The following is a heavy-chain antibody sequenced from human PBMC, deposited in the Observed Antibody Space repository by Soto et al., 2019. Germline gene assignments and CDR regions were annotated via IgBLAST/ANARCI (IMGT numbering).Heavy chain of an antibody. CDR3: ARSKSGSPRYYYYGMDV. CDR2: IYYSGST. D-gene: IGHD3-3*01. J-gene: IGHJ6*02. Sequence: PSETLSLTCTVSGGSIISYYCIFIRHPPVKGLEWIGYIYYSGSTNYNPSLKSRVTISVDTSKNQFSLKLSSVTAADTAVYYCARSKSGSPRYYYYGMDVWGQGTTVTVSS. V-gene: IGHV4-59*01. CDR1: GGSIISYY.